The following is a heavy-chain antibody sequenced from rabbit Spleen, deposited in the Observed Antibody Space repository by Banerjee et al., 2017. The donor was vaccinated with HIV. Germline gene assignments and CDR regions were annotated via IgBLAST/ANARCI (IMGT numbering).Heavy chain of an antibody. J-gene: IGHJ4*01. V-gene: IGHV1S45*01. Sequence: QQQLEESGGGLVKPGGTLTLTCKASGFSFSGSVYMCWVRQAPGKGLEWVACIAGMINGDTYSATWAQGRFPISRPSSTTVTLQMTSLTAADTATYFCARFGAWIPTYALNFWGHGTLVTVS. D-gene: IGHD6-1*01. CDR2: IAGMINGDT. CDR1: GFSFSGSVY. CDR3: ARFGAWIPTYALNF.